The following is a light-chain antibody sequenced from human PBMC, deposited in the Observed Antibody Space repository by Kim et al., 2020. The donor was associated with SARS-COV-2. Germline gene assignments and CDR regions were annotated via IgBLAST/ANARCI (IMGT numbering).Light chain of an antibody. CDR3: AAWDDSLSGSYV. CDR2: SVK. V-gene: IGLV1-44*01. Sequence: RVPISCFGSSSNIGSNTVNWYQQLPGAAPKLLIYSVKQRPSGVPDRFSGSKSGTSASLAISGLQSEDEADYYCAAWDDSLSGSYVFGPGIKVTVL. J-gene: IGLJ1*01. CDR1: SSNIGSNT.